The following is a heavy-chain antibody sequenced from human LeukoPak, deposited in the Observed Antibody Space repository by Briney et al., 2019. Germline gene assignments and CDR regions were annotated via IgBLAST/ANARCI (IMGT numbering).Heavy chain of an antibody. J-gene: IGHJ4*02. V-gene: IGHV5-51*01. Sequence: GESLKISCKGSGYSFTTYWIGWVRQMPGKGPEWMGIIYPGDSHTRYSPSFQGQVTISADRSISTAYLQWSSLKASDTAMYYCARQYSSSWFLDYWGQGTLVTVSS. CDR1: GYSFTTYW. D-gene: IGHD6-13*01. CDR3: ARQYSSSWFLDY. CDR2: IYPGDSHT.